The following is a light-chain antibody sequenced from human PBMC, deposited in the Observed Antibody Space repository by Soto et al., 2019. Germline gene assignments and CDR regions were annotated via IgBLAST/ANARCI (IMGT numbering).Light chain of an antibody. J-gene: IGKJ4*01. CDR3: HYYGGSPT. V-gene: IGKV3-20*01. CDR2: SAS. Sequence: IVLTQSPGTLSLSPGERATLSCRASQSVSSNYLAWYQQKPGQAPRLLISSASSRAAGIPDRFSGSGSGTDFTLSISRLEPEDFAVYYCHYYGGSPTFGGGTKVEV. CDR1: QSVSSNY.